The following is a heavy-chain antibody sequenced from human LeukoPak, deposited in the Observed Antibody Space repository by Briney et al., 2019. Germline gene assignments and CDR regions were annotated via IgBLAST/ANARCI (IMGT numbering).Heavy chain of an antibody. CDR1: GFTFSDYY. CDR2: ISSSGSTI. Sequence: GGSLRLSCAASGFTFSDYYMSWIRQAPGKGLEWVSYISSSGSTIYYADSVKGRFTISRDNAKNSLYLQMNSLRAEDTAVYYCARASDYYDSSGYLDYWGQGTLVTVSS. CDR3: ARASDYYDSSGYLDY. V-gene: IGHV3-11*04. J-gene: IGHJ4*02. D-gene: IGHD3-22*01.